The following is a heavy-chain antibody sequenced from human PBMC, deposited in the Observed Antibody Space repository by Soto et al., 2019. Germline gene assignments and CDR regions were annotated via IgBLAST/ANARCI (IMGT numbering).Heavy chain of an antibody. CDR1: GGSISSGNSYS. V-gene: IGHV4-30-2*01. Sequence: QLQLQESGSGLVKPSQTLSLTCAVSGGSISSGNSYSWSWIRQPPGKGLEWIGSISHSGSTSYNPSLKGRVTMSVDKSKNQLSLNLSSVTAADMAVYYCARAVAPYLGTWFDPWGQGTLVIVSS. CDR3: ARAVAPYLGTWFDP. D-gene: IGHD3-16*01. J-gene: IGHJ5*02. CDR2: ISHSGST.